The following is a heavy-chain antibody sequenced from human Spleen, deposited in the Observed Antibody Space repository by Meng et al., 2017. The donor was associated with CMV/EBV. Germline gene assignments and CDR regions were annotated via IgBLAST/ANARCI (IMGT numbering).Heavy chain of an antibody. CDR1: GFTFSDAW. J-gene: IGHJ5*02. CDR2: INRDGSSK. D-gene: IGHD5-24*01. V-gene: IGHV3-74*01. CDR3: ARDAEVEVAVDRFDP. Sequence: GFTFSDAWMHRVRQGPGKGLGWVSRINRDGSSKTYADSVKGRLTISRDNAKNTLYLQMNGLRAEDTAVYYCARDAEVEVAVDRFDPWGQGTLVTVSS.